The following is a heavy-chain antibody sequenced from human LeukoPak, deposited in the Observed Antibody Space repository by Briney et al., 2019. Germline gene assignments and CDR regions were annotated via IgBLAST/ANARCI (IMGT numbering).Heavy chain of an antibody. J-gene: IGHJ5*02. D-gene: IGHD2-15*01. V-gene: IGHV3-23*01. CDR2: ISGSGGST. Sequence: GGSLSLSCAASGFTFSSYAMSWVRQAPGKGLEWVSAISGSGGSTYYADSVKGRFTISRDNSKNTLYLQMNSLRAEDTAVYYCAKGRYCSGGSCYPLPNWFDPWGQGTLVTVSS. CDR1: GFTFSSYA. CDR3: AKGRYCSGGSCYPLPNWFDP.